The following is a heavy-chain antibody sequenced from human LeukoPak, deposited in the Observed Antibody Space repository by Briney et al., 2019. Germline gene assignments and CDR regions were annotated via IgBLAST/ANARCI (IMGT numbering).Heavy chain of an antibody. V-gene: IGHV3-23*01. CDR2: ISGSGGST. J-gene: IGHJ4*02. D-gene: IGHD1-26*01. CDR1: RFTFSSYA. Sequence: PGGSLRLSCAASRFTFSSYAMSWVRQAPGKGLEWVSAISGSGGSTYYADSVKGRFTISRDNSKNTLYLQMNSLRAEDTAVYYCAKDSDRYVGQIFDYWGQGTLVTVSS. CDR3: AKDSDRYVGQIFDY.